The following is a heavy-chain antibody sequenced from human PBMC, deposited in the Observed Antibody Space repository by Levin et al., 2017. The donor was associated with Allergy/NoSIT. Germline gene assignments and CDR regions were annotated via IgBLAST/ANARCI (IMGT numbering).Heavy chain of an antibody. Sequence: SETLSLTCAVYGGSFSGYYWSWIRQPPGKGLEWIGEINHSGSTNYNPSLKSRVTISVDTSKNQFSLKLSSVTAADTAVYYCAAWAAVTISEYYFDYWGQGTLVTVSS. CDR3: AAWAAVTISEYYFDY. J-gene: IGHJ4*02. CDR2: INHSGST. D-gene: IGHD6-13*01. CDR1: GGSFSGYY. V-gene: IGHV4-34*01.